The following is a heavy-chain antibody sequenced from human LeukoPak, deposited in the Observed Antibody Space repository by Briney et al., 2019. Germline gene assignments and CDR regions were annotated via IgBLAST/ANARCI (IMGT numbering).Heavy chain of an antibody. V-gene: IGHV1-46*01. D-gene: IGHD3-10*01. CDR3: ARDTGITMVRGVINWFDP. J-gene: IGHJ5*02. CDR1: GYTFTSYY. CDR2: INPSGGST. Sequence: ASVKVSCKASGYTFTSYYSYWVRQAPGQGLEWMGLINPSGGSTSYAQKFQGRVTMTRDMSTSTVYMELSSLRSEDTAVYYCARDTGITMVRGVINWFDPWGQGTLVTVSS.